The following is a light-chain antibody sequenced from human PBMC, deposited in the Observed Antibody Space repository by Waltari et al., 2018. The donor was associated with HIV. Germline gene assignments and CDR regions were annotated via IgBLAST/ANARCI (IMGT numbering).Light chain of an antibody. V-gene: IGKV3-15*01. CDR2: GAS. J-gene: IGKJ2*03. Sequence: EIVMTQSPVTLSVSPGERAALSCRASQSVSTPLAWYQQKPGQAPRLLIYGASTRATGVSARFGGSGSGTDFTLTISSVQSEDFAVYYCLQSDNWPYSFGQGTKLEIK. CDR1: QSVSTP. CDR3: LQSDNWPYS.